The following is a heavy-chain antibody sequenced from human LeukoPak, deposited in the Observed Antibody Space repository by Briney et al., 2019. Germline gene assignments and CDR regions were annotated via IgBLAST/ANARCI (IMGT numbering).Heavy chain of an antibody. D-gene: IGHD3-10*01. CDR3: VSSHDYKVAPFCL. J-gene: IGHJ4*02. V-gene: IGHV4-4*07. CDR2: INTNGRS. CDR1: GGSIRGWQ. Sequence: SETLSLTCAVSGGSIRGWQWSWVRQPPGKGLEWIGHINTNGRSHYNPSLTSRLTFSVDTSRDQISLNLSSVTAAATAMYYCVSSHDYKVAPFCLWGRGTMVTVSS.